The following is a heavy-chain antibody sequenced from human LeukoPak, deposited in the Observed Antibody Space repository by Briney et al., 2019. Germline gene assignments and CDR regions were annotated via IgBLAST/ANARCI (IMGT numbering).Heavy chain of an antibody. D-gene: IGHD6-19*01. CDR2: MNPNSGNT. V-gene: IGHV1-8*01. Sequence: ASVKVSCKASGYTFTSYDTNWVRQATGQGLEWMGWMNPNSGNTGYAQKFQGRVTMTRNTSISTAYMELSSLRSEDTAVYYCARGWDIRRWTQWLVPYGMDVWGQGTTVTVSS. CDR3: ARGWDIRRWTQWLVPYGMDV. J-gene: IGHJ6*02. CDR1: GYTFTSYD.